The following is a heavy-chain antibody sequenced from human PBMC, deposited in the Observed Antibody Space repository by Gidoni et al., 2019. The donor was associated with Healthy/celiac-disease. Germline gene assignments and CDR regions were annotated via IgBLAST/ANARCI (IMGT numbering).Heavy chain of an antibody. CDR3: AREYVEDAFDI. V-gene: IGHV3-30-3*01. Sequence: QVQLVESGGGVVQPGRSLRLSCAASGFTFSSYAMHWVRQAPGKGLEWVAVISYDGSNKYYADSVKGRFTISRDNSKNTLYLQMNSLRAEDTAVYYCAREYVEDAFDIWGQGTMVTVSS. D-gene: IGHD3-16*01. CDR1: GFTFSSYA. J-gene: IGHJ3*02. CDR2: ISYDGSNK.